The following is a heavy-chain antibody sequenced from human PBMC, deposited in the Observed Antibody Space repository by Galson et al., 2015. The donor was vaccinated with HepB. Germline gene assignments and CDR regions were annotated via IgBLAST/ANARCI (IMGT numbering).Heavy chain of an antibody. V-gene: IGHV1-69*10. CDR3: ARDLKGYDSSGKTYYYGMDV. CDR2: IIPILGIA. D-gene: IGHD3-22*01. J-gene: IGHJ6*02. Sequence: SVKVSCKASGGTFSSYAISWVRQAPGQGLEWMGGIIPILGIANYAQKFQGRVTITADKSTSTAYMELSSLRSEDTAVYYCARDLKGYDSSGKTYYYGMDVWGQGTTVTVSS. CDR1: GGTFSSYA.